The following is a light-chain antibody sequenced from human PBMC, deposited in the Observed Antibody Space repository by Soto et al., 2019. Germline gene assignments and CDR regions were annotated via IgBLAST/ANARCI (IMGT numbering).Light chain of an antibody. V-gene: IGKV1-5*01. J-gene: IGKJ1*01. CDR2: DAS. CDR3: QQYHIYSGK. Sequence: DIKMTESRSTLSASVGGRVTITCLASQSISSWLAWYQQKPGKAPKLLIYDASSLESGVPSRFSGSRAGAEFRVRFRGLELHQIGTYDLQQYHIYSGKFGQGTKVDIK. CDR1: QSISSW.